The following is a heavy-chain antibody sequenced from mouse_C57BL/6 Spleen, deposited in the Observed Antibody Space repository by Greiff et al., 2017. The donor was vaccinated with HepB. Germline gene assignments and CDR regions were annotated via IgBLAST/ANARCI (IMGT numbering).Heavy chain of an antibody. CDR3: TREGTGYFWYFDV. Sequence: DVKLVESGGGLVQPGGSMKLSCAASGFTFSDAWMDWVRQSPEKGLEWVAEIRNKANNHATYYAESVKGRFTISRDDSKSSVYLQMNSLRAEDTGIYYCTREGTGYFWYFDVWGTGTTVTVSS. D-gene: IGHD2-3*01. CDR2: IRNKANNHAT. CDR1: GFTFSDAW. J-gene: IGHJ1*03. V-gene: IGHV6-6*01.